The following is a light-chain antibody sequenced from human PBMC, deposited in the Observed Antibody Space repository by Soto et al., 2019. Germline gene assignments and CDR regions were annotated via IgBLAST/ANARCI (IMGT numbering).Light chain of an antibody. J-gene: IGKJ1*01. CDR2: DAS. Sequence: VQMTQSPSTLCASDGDRVTITCRASQSISSWLAWYQQKPGKAPKLLIYDASSLESGVPSRFSGSGSGTEFTLTISSLQPDDFATYYCQQYNSYWTFGQGTKVDIK. CDR3: QQYNSYWT. V-gene: IGKV1-5*01. CDR1: QSISSW.